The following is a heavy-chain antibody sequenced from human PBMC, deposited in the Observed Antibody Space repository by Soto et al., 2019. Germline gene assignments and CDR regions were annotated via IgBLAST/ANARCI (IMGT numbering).Heavy chain of an antibody. V-gene: IGHV1-18*01. Sequence: ASVKVSCKASGYTFTTFGISWVRQAPGQGLEWMGWISTYNGDTNCAQKFQDRVTMTTDTSTNTVYMELRSLRSDDTSVYYCAREVVAPYYYTGLDVWGQGTTVTVSS. CDR2: ISTYNGDT. J-gene: IGHJ6*02. CDR3: AREVVAPYYYTGLDV. CDR1: GYTFTTFG. D-gene: IGHD3-10*01.